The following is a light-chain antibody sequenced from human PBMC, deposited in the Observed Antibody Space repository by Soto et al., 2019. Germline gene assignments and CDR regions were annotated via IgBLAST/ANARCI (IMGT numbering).Light chain of an antibody. CDR1: QEIDKF. J-gene: IGKJ5*01. V-gene: IGKV1-33*01. CDR2: DAS. CDR3: QQYFDLPIT. Sequence: DIQMTQSPSSLSASVRDRFTITCQASQEIDKFLNWYQQKPGKAPKLLIDDASNLETGVPSRFSGSGSGTHFTFTIGSLQPEDVAIYYCQQYFDLPITFGQGTRLEIK.